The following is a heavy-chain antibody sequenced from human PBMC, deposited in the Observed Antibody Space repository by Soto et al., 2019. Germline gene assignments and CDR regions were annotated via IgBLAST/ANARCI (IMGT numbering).Heavy chain of an antibody. CDR2: ISYSGTT. D-gene: IGHD4-17*01. CDR1: GVSVSSGSFY. CDR3: ARGATVTQYDY. J-gene: IGHJ4*02. V-gene: IGHV4-61*01. Sequence: QVQLQESGPGLVKPSETLSLTCTVSGVSVSSGSFYWAWIRQPPGKGLEWIGFISYSGTTNYNPSLKSRVHISVDTSRSQISLKVSSLTAADSAVYYCARGATVTQYDYWGQGTLVTVSS.